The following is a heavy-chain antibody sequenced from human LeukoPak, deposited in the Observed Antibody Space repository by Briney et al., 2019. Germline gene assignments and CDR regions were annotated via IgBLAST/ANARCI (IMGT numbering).Heavy chain of an antibody. J-gene: IGHJ6*02. CDR3: ARGGNSGHYYGMDV. V-gene: IGHV3-33*01. CDR2: IWYDGTGK. D-gene: IGHD6-19*01. CDR1: GFRFRTYG. Sequence: QAGGSLRLSCVASGFRFRTYGMQWVRQAPGKGLEWVALIWYDGTGKHEADSVKGRFTISRDNSKNTLYLQMNSLRAEDTAVYYCARGGNSGHYYGMDVWGQGTTVTVSS.